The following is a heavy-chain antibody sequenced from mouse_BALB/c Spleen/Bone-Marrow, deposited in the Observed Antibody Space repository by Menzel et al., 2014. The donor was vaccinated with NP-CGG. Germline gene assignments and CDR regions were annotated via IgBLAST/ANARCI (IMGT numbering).Heavy chain of an antibody. Sequence: EVHLVESGGGLVQPGGSRKLSCAASGFTFSDYGMAWVRQAPGKGPEWVAFISNLAYSICYADTVTGRFTISRENAKKNLYLEIRSLRSEDTAMYYCARLYGSGYGYAMDYWGQGTSVTVSS. CDR2: ISNLAYSI. CDR1: GFTFSDYG. J-gene: IGHJ4*01. D-gene: IGHD1-1*01. CDR3: ARLYGSGYGYAMDY. V-gene: IGHV5-15*02.